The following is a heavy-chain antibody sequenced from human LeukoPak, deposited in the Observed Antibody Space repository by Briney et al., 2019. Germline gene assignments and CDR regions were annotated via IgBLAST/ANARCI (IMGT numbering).Heavy chain of an antibody. CDR1: GGSFSGYY. J-gene: IGHJ5*02. V-gene: IGHV4-34*01. CDR3: ARDLHGESPRFDP. D-gene: IGHD3-10*01. CDR2: INHSGST. Sequence: SETLSLTCAVYGGSFSGYYWSWIRQPPGKGLEWIGEINHSGSTNYNPSLKSRVTISVDTSKNQFSLKLSSVTAADTAVYYCARDLHGESPRFDPWGQGTLVTVSS.